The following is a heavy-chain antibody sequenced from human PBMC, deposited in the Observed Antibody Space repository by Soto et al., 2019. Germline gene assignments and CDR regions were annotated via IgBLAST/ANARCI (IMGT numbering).Heavy chain of an antibody. V-gene: IGHV4-30-4*01. Sequence: QVQLQESGPGLVKPSQTLSLTCSVSGGSISSIDYFWSWIRQPPGKGLEWIGFIYHTGTTYYNPALRCVVPISSSTSMSKFSLNLNSVTVADTVVYYSAIAMAAMQHSLDPWGQGPMVTVTT. J-gene: IGHJ5*02. CDR1: GGSISSIDYF. CDR3: AIAMAAMQHSLDP. CDR2: IYHTGTT.